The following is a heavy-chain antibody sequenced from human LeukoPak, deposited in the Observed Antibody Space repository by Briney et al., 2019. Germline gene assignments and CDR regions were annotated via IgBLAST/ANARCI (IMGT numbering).Heavy chain of an antibody. D-gene: IGHD3-16*01. CDR3: AKGGLRFGYPFGD. Sequence: GGSLRLSCAASGFTFNTHALSWVRQAPGKGLEWVAAISDTGELTYSADSVRGRFAISRDNSKNTVFLQMSRLRAEDTALYYCAKGGLRFGYPFGDWDQGTLVTVSS. CDR1: GFTFNTHA. V-gene: IGHV3-23*01. J-gene: IGHJ4*02. CDR2: ISDTGELT.